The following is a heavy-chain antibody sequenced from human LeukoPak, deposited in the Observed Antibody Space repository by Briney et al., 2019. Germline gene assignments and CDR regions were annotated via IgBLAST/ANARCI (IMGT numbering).Heavy chain of an antibody. V-gene: IGHV1-69*13. J-gene: IGHJ4*02. CDR2: IIPIFGTA. CDR3: AREAISQQQLAH. CDR1: GGTFNSYA. Sequence: ASVKVSCKASGGTFNSYAISWVRQAPGQGLEWMGGIIPIFGTANYAQKFQGRVTITADESTSTAYMELSSLRSEDTAVYYCAREAISQQQLAHWGQGTPVTVSS. D-gene: IGHD6-13*01.